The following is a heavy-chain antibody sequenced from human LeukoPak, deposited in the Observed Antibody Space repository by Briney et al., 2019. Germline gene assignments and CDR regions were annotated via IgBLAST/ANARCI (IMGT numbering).Heavy chain of an antibody. V-gene: IGHV3-74*01. D-gene: IGHD2-21*02. CDR2: LHSNGAFT. CDR1: GFTLSNYW. Sequence: GGSLRLSCSASGFTLSNYWMHWVRQAPGKGLVWVARLHSNGAFTTYADSVKGRFTISRDTATNTLYLQMNSLRVEDTAVYYCARFVVVTAGDYWGQGTLVTVSS. CDR3: ARFVVVTAGDY. J-gene: IGHJ4*02.